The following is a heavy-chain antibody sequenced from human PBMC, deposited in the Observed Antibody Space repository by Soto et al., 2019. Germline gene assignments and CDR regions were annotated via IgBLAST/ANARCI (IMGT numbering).Heavy chain of an antibody. J-gene: IGHJ4*02. CDR3: ARAPQQWLATHGGYFDY. Sequence: ASVKVSCKASGYTFTSYAMHWVRQAPGQRLEWMGWINAGNGNTKYSQKFQGRVTITRDTSASTAYMELSSLRSEDTAVYYCARAPQQWLATHGGYFDYWGQGTLVTVSS. V-gene: IGHV1-3*01. CDR1: GYTFTSYA. CDR2: INAGNGNT. D-gene: IGHD6-19*01.